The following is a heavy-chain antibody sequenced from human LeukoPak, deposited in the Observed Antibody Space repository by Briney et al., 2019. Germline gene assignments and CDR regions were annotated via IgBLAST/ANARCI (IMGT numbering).Heavy chain of an antibody. Sequence: PGGSLRFSCAASGFTFNNYAMSWVRQAPGMGLEWLSYVSGSGGATYYAASVKGRFTISRDNSKNTVYLQMGSLRAEDTAVYYCAKNRGGTYKYYMDVWGNGTTVTVSS. D-gene: IGHD1-1*01. CDR1: GFTFNNYA. CDR3: AKNRGGTYKYYMDV. J-gene: IGHJ6*03. V-gene: IGHV3-23*01. CDR2: VSGSGGAT.